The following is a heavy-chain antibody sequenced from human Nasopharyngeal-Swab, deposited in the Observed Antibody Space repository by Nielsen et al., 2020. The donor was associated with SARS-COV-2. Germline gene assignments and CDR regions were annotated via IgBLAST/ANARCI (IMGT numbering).Heavy chain of an antibody. Sequence: GESLKISCAASGFTLDNYCIHWVRQTPGKGLLWVSRINTDASRTSYADSVKGRFTISRDNAKNTVYLQMNSLRGEDTAFYYCTKVDVHDAIDMWGQGKMVTDSS. CDR1: GFTLDNYC. V-gene: IGHV3-74*01. CDR2: INTDASRT. CDR3: TKVDVHDAIDM. D-gene: IGHD3-16*01. J-gene: IGHJ3*02.